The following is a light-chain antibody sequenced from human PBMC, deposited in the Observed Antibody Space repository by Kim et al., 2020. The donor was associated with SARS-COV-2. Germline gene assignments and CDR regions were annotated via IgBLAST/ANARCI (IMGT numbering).Light chain of an antibody. V-gene: IGLV3-1*01. CDR1: KLGDKY. Sequence: SYELTQPPSVSVSPGQTANIPCSADKLGDKYVCWYQQKPGQYPVLVIYQDDKRPSGIPERFSGSNSGNTATLTISGTQAMDEADYHCQAWGSTTVVFGGG. J-gene: IGLJ3*02. CDR3: QAWGSTTVV. CDR2: QDD.